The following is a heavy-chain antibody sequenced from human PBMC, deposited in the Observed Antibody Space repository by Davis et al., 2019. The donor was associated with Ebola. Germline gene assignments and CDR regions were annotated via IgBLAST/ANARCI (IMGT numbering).Heavy chain of an antibody. CDR1: GYTFTGYY. CDR2: NNPNSGGT. V-gene: IGHV1-2*06. D-gene: IGHD4-23*01. J-gene: IGHJ4*02. CDR3: ARGDYGGNPPDDN. Sequence: ASVKVSCKASGYTFTGYYMHWVRQAPGQGLEWMGRNNPNSGGTNYAQKFQGRVTMTRDTSTSTVYMEMRRLTSGDTAMYYCARGDYGGNPPDDNWGQGTLVTVSS.